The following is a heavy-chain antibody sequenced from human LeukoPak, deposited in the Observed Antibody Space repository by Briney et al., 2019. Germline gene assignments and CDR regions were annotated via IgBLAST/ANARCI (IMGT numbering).Heavy chain of an antibody. CDR2: ISSSSSYI. J-gene: IGHJ4*02. D-gene: IGHD3-3*01. V-gene: IGHV3-21*01. CDR1: GFTFSSYS. CDR3: ARSDSHYFDY. Sequence: GGSLRLSCAASGFTFSSYSMNWVRQAPGKGLEWVSSISSSSSYIYYAGSVKGRFTNSRDNAKNSLYLQMNSLRAEDTAVYYCARSDSHYFDYWGQGTLVTVSS.